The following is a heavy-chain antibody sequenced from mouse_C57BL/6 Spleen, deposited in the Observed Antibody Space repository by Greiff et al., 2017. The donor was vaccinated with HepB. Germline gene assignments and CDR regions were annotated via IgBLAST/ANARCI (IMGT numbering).Heavy chain of an antibody. Sequence: VKLQESGAELVRPGTSVKVSCKASGYAFTNYLIEWVKQRPGQGLEWIGVINPGSGGTNYNEKFKGKATLTADKSSSTAYMQLSSLTSEDSAVYFCARSEWRGGYYAMDYWGQGTSVTVSS. CDR3: ARSEWRGGYYAMDY. CDR1: GYAFTNYL. V-gene: IGHV1-54*01. CDR2: INPGSGGT. J-gene: IGHJ4*01.